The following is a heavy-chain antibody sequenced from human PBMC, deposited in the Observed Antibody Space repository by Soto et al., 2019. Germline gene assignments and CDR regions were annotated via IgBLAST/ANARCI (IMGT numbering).Heavy chain of an antibody. V-gene: IGHV1-2*02. J-gene: IGHJ4*02. CDR2: INPKSGGT. Sequence: SVEVACNASLYTFTVYYMHWVRQAPGQGLEWMGWINPKSGGTMYPQKFQGRVTMTCDTSISTAYMALTRLRSDDTAVYYCARDMAKGGGSAGFDYWGQGTLVTVYS. CDR3: ARDMAKGGGSAGFDY. D-gene: IGHD1-26*01. CDR1: LYTFTVYY.